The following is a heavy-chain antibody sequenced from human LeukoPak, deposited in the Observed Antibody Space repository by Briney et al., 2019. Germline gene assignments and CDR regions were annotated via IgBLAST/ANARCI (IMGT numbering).Heavy chain of an antibody. CDR2: ISSSGSTI. D-gene: IGHD4-17*01. V-gene: IGHV3-48*03. CDR3: ARDRLHYGEYEKTLDY. Sequence: GGSLRLSCAASGFTFSSYEMNWVRQAPGKGLEWVSYISSSGSTIYYADSVKGRFTISRDNAKNSLYLQMNSLRADDTAVYYCARDRLHYGEYEKTLDYWGQGTLVTVSS. J-gene: IGHJ4*02. CDR1: GFTFSSYE.